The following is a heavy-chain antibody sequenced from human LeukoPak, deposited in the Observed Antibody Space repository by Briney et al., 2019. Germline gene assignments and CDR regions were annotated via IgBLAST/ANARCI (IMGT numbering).Heavy chain of an antibody. Sequence: ASVKVSCKASGYTFNSYGINWVRQAPGQGLEWMGWINCYNGNTKYAQDLQGRVTMTIDTSTSTAYMELRSLRPDDTAVYYCARDPHYDILTDPGDIWGQGTMVTVSS. D-gene: IGHD3-9*01. CDR2: INCYNGNT. V-gene: IGHV1-18*01. J-gene: IGHJ3*02. CDR3: ARDPHYDILTDPGDI. CDR1: GYTFNSYG.